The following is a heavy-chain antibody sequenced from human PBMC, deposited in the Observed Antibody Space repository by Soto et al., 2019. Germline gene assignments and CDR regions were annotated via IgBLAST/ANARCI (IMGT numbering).Heavy chain of an antibody. V-gene: IGHV3-23*01. J-gene: IGHJ4*02. CDR3: AKEIGPSPPDY. CDR2: ISGSGGST. CDR1: RFPLTSSA. Sequence: GGCLGPSLGSSRFPLTSSALSLGRQAPGKGLEWVSAISGSGGSTYYADSVKGRFTISRDNSKNTLYLQMNSLRAEDTAVYYCAKEIGPSPPDYWGQGTLVTVSS.